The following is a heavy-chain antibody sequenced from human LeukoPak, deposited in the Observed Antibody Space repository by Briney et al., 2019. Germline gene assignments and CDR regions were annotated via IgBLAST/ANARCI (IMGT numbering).Heavy chain of an antibody. CDR2: ISGSGGST. CDR3: AKGERRYYYYGMDV. V-gene: IGHV3-23*01. CDR1: GFTFSSYA. J-gene: IGHJ6*04. D-gene: IGHD1-1*01. Sequence: GGSLRLSCAASGFTFSSYAMSWVRQAPGKGLEWVSAISGSGGSTYYADSVKGRFTISRDNSKNTLYLQMNSLRAEDTAVYYCAKGERRYYYYGMDVWGKGTTVAVSS.